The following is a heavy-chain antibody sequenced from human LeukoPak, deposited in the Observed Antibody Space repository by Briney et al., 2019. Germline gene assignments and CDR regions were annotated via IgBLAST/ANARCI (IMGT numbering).Heavy chain of an antibody. D-gene: IGHD5-12*01. Sequence: GGSLRLSCAASGFTFSSYAMTWVRQSPGKGLEWVSTILGGGTSTFYADSLKGRFTISRDNSKSTLYLQMNNLRAEDTAVYYCAKHSGSDSGYWFDPWGQGTLVTVSS. V-gene: IGHV3-23*01. J-gene: IGHJ5*02. CDR3: AKHSGSDSGYWFDP. CDR1: GFTFSSYA. CDR2: ILGGGTST.